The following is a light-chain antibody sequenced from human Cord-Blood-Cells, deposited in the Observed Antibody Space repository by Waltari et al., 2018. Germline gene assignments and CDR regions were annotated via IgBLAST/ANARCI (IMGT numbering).Light chain of an antibody. V-gene: IGKV1-39*01. CDR1: QSISSY. CDR2: PAS. J-gene: IGKJ2*01. CDR3: QQSYSTPLT. Sequence: DIQMTQSPSSLSASVGDRVTITCRASQSISSYLNWYQQKPGKAPKLLIFPASSLQSGVPARFIGIGSGTDFTLTISSLQPEDFATYYCQQSYSTPLTFGQGTKLEIK.